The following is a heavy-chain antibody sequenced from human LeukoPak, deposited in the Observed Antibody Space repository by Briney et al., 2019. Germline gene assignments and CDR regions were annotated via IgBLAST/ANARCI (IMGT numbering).Heavy chain of an antibody. V-gene: IGHV3-21*01. CDR2: ISSSSSYI. Sequence: GGSLRLSCAASGFTFSSYSMNWVRQAPGKGLEWVSSISSSSSYIYYADSVKGRFTISRDNAKNSLYLQVNSLRAEDTAVYYCARGIYGDYVLDYWGQGTLVTVSS. CDR1: GFTFSSYS. J-gene: IGHJ4*02. CDR3: ARGIYGDYVLDY. D-gene: IGHD4-17*01.